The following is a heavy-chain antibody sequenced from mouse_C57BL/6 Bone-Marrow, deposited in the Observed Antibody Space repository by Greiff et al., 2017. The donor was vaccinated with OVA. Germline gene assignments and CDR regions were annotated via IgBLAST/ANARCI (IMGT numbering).Heavy chain of an antibody. D-gene: IGHD2-4*01. J-gene: IGHJ2*01. CDR1: GYTFTSYG. Sequence: QVHVKQSGAELARPGASVKLSCKASGYTFTSYGISWLKQRTGQGLEWIGEIYPRSGNTYYNEKFKGKATLTADKSSSTAYMELRSLTSEDSAVYFCARPGDYDVDPGYWGQGTTLTVSS. CDR3: ARPGDYDVDPGY. CDR2: IYPRSGNT. V-gene: IGHV1-81*01.